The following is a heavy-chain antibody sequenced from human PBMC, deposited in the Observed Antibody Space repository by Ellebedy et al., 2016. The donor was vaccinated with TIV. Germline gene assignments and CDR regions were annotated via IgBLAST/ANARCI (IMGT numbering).Heavy chain of an antibody. CDR1: GFTFSSYS. CDR3: ARAFYYGALDY. J-gene: IGHJ4*02. CDR2: ISSSSSYI. D-gene: IGHD4-17*01. V-gene: IGHV3-21*01. Sequence: GGSLRLXXAASGFTFSSYSMNWVRQAPGKGLEWVSSISSSSSYIYYADSVRGRFTISRDNAKNSLYLQMNSLRAEDTAVYYCARAFYYGALDYWGQGTLVTVSS.